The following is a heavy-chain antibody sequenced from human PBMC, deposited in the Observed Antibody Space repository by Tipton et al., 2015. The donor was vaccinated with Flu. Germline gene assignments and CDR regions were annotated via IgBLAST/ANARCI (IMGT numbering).Heavy chain of an antibody. CDR1: GCSISSYY. V-gene: IGHV4-4*07. CDR3: ARDGDDDFWSGYRQADYYGMDV. D-gene: IGHD3-3*01. Sequence: TLSLTCTVSGCSISSYYWSWIRQPAGKGLEWIGRIYTSGSTNYNPSLKSRGTMSVDTSKNQFSLKLSSVTAADTAVYYCARDGDDDFWSGYRQADYYGMDVWGQGTTVTVSS. J-gene: IGHJ6*02. CDR2: IYTSGST.